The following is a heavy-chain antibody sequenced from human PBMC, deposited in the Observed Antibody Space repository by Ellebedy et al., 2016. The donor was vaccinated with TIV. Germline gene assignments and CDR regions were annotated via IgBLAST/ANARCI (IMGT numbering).Heavy chain of an antibody. J-gene: IGHJ6*02. Sequence: MPSDTLSLTCTVPGGSISSYYWSWIRQPPGKGLEWIGYIDYSGSTNYNPTLKSRVTISVDTSKNQFSLKLSSVTAADTAVYYCARGTTGVVVAGYYYYYYGMDVWGQGTTVTVSS. D-gene: IGHD2-15*01. V-gene: IGHV4-59*08. CDR3: ARGTTGVVVAGYYYYYYGMDV. CDR1: GGSISSYY. CDR2: IDYSGST.